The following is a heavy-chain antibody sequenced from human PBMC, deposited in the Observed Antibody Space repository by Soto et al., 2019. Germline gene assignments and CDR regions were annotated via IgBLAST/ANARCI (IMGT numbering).Heavy chain of an antibody. Sequence: SETLSLTCTVSGGSISSYYWSWIRQPPGKGLEWIGYIYYSGSTNYNPSLKSRVTISVDTSKNQFSLKLSSVTAADPAVYYCARLTVTDHFDYWGQGTLVTVSS. J-gene: IGHJ4*02. CDR1: GGSISSYY. CDR2: IYYSGST. D-gene: IGHD4-17*01. V-gene: IGHV4-59*01. CDR3: ARLTVTDHFDY.